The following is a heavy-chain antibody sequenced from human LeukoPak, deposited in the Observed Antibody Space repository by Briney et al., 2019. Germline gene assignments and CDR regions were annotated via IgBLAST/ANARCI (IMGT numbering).Heavy chain of an antibody. D-gene: IGHD1-26*01. CDR1: GGSFSGYY. CDR2: INHSGST. V-gene: IGHV4-34*01. CDR3: ARGRLGATRLNWFDP. J-gene: IGHJ5*02. Sequence: PSETLSLTCAVYGGSFSGYYWSWIRQSPGKGLEWIGEINHSGSTNYNPSLKSRVTISVDMSKNQFSLKLSSVTAADTAVYYCARGRLGATRLNWFDPWGQGTLVTVSS.